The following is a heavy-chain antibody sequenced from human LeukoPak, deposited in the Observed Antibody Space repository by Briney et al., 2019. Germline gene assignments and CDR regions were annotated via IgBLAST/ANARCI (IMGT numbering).Heavy chain of an antibody. CDR3: VRRDLPTTVLNDRFNI. D-gene: IGHD4-11*01. CDR1: GYTFRSYD. J-gene: IGHJ3*02. V-gene: IGHV1-8*01. CDR2: MNPNSGNA. Sequence: ASVKISCKASGYTFRSYDINWVRQAPGQELEWLGWMNPNSGNAGYAPKFQGRVTMTRVTSINTAYMELTSLRSEDTAVYFCVRRDLPTTVLNDRFNIWGQGTMVTVSS.